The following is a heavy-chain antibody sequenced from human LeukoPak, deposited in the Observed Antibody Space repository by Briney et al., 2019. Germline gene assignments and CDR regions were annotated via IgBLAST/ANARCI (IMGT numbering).Heavy chain of an antibody. Sequence: PGGSLRLSCAASEFTFSSYAMSWVRQAPGKGLEWVSAISGSGGSTYYADSVKGRFTISRDNSKNTLYLQMNSLRAEDTAVYYCAKDHRQWLPSYYFDYWGQGTLVTVSS. CDR1: EFTFSSYA. J-gene: IGHJ4*02. D-gene: IGHD6-19*01. CDR2: ISGSGGST. CDR3: AKDHRQWLPSYYFDY. V-gene: IGHV3-23*01.